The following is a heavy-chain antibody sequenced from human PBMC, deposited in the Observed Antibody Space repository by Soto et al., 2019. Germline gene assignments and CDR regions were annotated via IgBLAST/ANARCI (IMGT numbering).Heavy chain of an antibody. CDR1: GDSVSSGAYY. J-gene: IGHJ5*02. D-gene: IGHD6-13*01. Sequence: QVKLQESGPGLVKPSETLSLTCTVSGDSVSSGAYYWSWVRQPPGKGLEWIGYIYNNAITNYNPSLKSRVTILIDTSKSEISLTLTSVTAADTAVYYCARANIAAAGTIFDPWGQGVLVTVSA. V-gene: IGHV4-61*08. CDR3: ARANIAAAGTIFDP. CDR2: IYNNAIT.